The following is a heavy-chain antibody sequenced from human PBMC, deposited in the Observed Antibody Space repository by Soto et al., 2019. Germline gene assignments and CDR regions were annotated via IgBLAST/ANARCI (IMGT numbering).Heavy chain of an antibody. J-gene: IGHJ4*02. V-gene: IGHV4-30-4*01. CDR1: GGSISSGDYY. CDR2: IYYSGST. Sequence: PSETLSLTCTVSGGSISSGDYYWSWIRQPPGKGLEWIGYIYYSGSTYYNPSLKSRVTISVDTSKNQFSLKLSSVTAADTAVYYCARDPQLERRRGKYYFDYWGQGTLVTVSS. CDR3: ARDPQLERRRGKYYFDY. D-gene: IGHD1-1*01.